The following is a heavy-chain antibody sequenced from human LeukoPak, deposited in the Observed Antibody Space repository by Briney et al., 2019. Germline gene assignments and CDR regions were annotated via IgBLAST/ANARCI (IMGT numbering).Heavy chain of an antibody. J-gene: IGHJ4*02. CDR1: GYTFTGYY. Sequence: ASVKVSCKAYGYTFTGYYMHWVRQAPGQGLEWMGWINPNSGGTNYAQKFQGRVTMTRDTSISTAYMELSRLRSDDTAVHYCARDVGFGELFVDYWGQGTLVTVSS. CDR3: ARDVGFGELFVDY. V-gene: IGHV1-2*02. D-gene: IGHD3-10*01. CDR2: INPNSGGT.